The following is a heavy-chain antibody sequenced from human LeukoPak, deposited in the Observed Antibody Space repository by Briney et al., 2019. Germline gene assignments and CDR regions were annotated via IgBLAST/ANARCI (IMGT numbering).Heavy chain of an antibody. CDR1: GGSISSYY. V-gene: IGHV4-59*01. CDR3: ARGSGTPYKIAY. CDR2: IYYSGST. J-gene: IGHJ4*02. Sequence: SETLSLTCTVSGGSISSYYWSWIRQPPGKGLEWIGYIYYSGSTNYNPSLKSRVAISVDTSKNQFSLKLSSVTAADTAVYYCARGSGTPYKIAYWGQGTLVTVSS. D-gene: IGHD1-14*01.